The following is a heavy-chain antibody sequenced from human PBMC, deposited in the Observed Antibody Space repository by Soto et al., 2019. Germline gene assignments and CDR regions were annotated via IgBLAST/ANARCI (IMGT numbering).Heavy chain of an antibody. CDR3: ARSPTFGGFDI. Sequence: QVQLVQSGAEEKKPGASVRVFCEACGYTFTSYAMHWVRQAPGQRLEWMGWINAGNGNTKYSQKFQGRVTITRDTSASTAYMELSSLRSEDTAVHYCARSPTFGGFDIWGQGTMVIVSS. CDR2: INAGNGNT. J-gene: IGHJ3*02. V-gene: IGHV1-3*05. D-gene: IGHD3-16*01. CDR1: GYTFTSYA.